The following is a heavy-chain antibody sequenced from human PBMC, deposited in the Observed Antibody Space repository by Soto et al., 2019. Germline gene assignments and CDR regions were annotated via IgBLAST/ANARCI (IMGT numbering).Heavy chain of an antibody. CDR3: GGYDFLSGCEVGGGYYFDY. V-gene: IGHV4-38-2*01. CDR2: IYHSGST. Sequence: SETLSLTCAVSAYSISSGYYWGWIRQPPWKGLEWIGSIYHSGSTYYNPSLKSRVTISVDTSKNQFSLKLSSVTAADTAVYYWGGYDFLSGCEVGGGYYFDYWGQGTLVTVSS. D-gene: IGHD3-3*01. J-gene: IGHJ4*02. CDR1: AYSISSGYY.